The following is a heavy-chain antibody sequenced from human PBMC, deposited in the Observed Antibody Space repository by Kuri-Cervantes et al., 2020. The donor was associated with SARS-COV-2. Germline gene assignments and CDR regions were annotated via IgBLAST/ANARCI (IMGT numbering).Heavy chain of an antibody. J-gene: IGHJ6*02. D-gene: IGHD1-20*01. CDR1: GFTFSSFP. CDR3: VKVGYNWNRYYYYGMDV. V-gene: IGHV3-64D*09. CDR2: ISSNGGST. Sequence: GESLKISCSASGFTFSSFPLHWVRQAPGKGLEYVSAISSNGGSTYYADSVKGRFTISRDNSKNTLYLQMSSLRAEDTAVYYCVKVGYNWNRYYYYGMDVWGQGTTVTVSS.